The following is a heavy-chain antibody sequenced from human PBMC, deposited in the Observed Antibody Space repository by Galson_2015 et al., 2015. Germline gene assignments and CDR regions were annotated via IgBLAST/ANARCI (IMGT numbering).Heavy chain of an antibody. CDR3: VKGAWELPWA. Sequence: SLRLSCAASGFTFSSYDMYWVRQAPGKGLEYVSGSSPSGDTTYYVDSVKGRFTISRDNSKNTLYLQMSSLRVEDTAVYYCVKGAWELPWAWGQGSLVTVSS. CDR1: GFTFSSYD. V-gene: IGHV3-64D*08. CDR2: SSPSGDTT. J-gene: IGHJ5*02. D-gene: IGHD1-26*01.